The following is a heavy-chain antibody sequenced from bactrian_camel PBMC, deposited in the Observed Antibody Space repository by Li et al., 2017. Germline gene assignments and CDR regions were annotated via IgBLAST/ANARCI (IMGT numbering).Heavy chain of an antibody. CDR1: GFSLSNNW. CDR3: AREVRDMGWGRRWTGYNY. J-gene: IGHJ4*01. V-gene: IGHV3S1*01. Sequence: QVQLVESGGGLVQPGGSLRLSCAASGFSLSNNWIHWVRQAPGKGLEWVSSIYTGDGTTYSADSVMGRFTISRDNAVNTLYLQLNSLKTEDTAIYYCAREVRDMGWGRRWTGYNYWGQGTQVTVS. D-gene: IGHD5*01. CDR2: IYTGDGTT.